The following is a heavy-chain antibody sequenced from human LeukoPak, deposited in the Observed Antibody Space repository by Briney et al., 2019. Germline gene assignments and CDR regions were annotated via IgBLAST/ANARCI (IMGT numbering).Heavy chain of an antibody. V-gene: IGHV7-4-1*02. Sequence: RRASVKVSCKASGYTFTSYDINWVRQAPGQGLEWMGWINTNTGSPTYAQGFTGRFVFSLDTSVSTAYLQINSLKAEDTALYYCAREMYRCSGGSCFFDDWGQGTLVTVSS. CDR2: INTNTGSP. CDR3: AREMYRCSGGSCFFDD. CDR1: GYTFTSYD. D-gene: IGHD2-15*01. J-gene: IGHJ4*02.